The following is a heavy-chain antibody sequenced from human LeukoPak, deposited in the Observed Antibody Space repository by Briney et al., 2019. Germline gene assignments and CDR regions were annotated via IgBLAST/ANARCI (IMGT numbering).Heavy chain of an antibody. CDR1: GGSISSSSYY. Sequence: SETLSLTCTVSGGSISSSSYYWGWIRQPPGKGLEWIGSIYYSGSTYYNPSLKSRVTISVDTSKNQFSLKLSSVTAADTAVYYCARDSTIFGVVIPIWGQGTLVTVSS. J-gene: IGHJ4*02. CDR2: IYYSGST. CDR3: ARDSTIFGVVIPI. V-gene: IGHV4-39*07. D-gene: IGHD3-3*01.